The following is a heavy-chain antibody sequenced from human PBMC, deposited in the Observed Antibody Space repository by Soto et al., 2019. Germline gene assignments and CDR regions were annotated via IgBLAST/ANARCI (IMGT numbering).Heavy chain of an antibody. CDR2: ISGSGGST. J-gene: IGHJ4*02. CDR3: AKDRARLIIAVDRSRFDY. CDR1: GFTFSSYA. V-gene: IGHV3-23*01. Sequence: GGSLRLSCAASGFTFSSYAMSWVRQAPGKGLEWVSAISGSGGSTYYADSVKGRFTISRDNSKNMLYLQMNSLRAEDTAVYYCAKDRARLIIAVDRSRFDYWGQGTLVTVSS. D-gene: IGHD6-19*01.